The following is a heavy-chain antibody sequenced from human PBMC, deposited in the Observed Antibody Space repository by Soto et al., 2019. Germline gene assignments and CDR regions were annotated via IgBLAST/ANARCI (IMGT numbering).Heavy chain of an antibody. J-gene: IGHJ5*02. CDR1: GGSIDSYY. CDR3: ARLGGYYQSLDT. CDR2: VYYTGTT. V-gene: IGHV4-59*08. D-gene: IGHD3-22*01. Sequence: SETLSLSCTVSGGSIDSYYWTWIRQPPGKGLEWIGYVYYTGTTTYSPSLKSRVTISVDTSMNQISLKLSSVTAADTAFYYCARLGGYYQSLDTWGQGTLVTVSS.